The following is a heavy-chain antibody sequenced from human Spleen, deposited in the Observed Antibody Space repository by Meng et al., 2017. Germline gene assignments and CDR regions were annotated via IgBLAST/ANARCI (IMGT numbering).Heavy chain of an antibody. Sequence: GESLKISCAASGFTFSRYAIHWVRQGPGQGLGWVAIISFDGRSIFYADSVKGRFTISRDTPNNNVYLQMNSLTPEDSAVYYCARERDQGDYWYGMDVWGQGTTVTVSS. J-gene: IGHJ6*02. D-gene: IGHD2-21*02. CDR1: GFTFSRYA. CDR2: ISFDGRSI. V-gene: IGHV3-30*03. CDR3: ARERDQGDYWYGMDV.